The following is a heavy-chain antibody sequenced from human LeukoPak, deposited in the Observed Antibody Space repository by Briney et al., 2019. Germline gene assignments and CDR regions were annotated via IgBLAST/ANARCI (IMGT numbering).Heavy chain of an antibody. D-gene: IGHD4-17*01. CDR1: GFTFSSYW. CDR2: INSDGSST. CDR3: AGVYGVYGDYYFDY. V-gene: IGHV3-74*01. J-gene: IGHJ4*02. Sequence: GGSLRLSCAASGFTFSSYWMHWVRHVPGKGLVWVSRINSDGSSTSYAGFVKGRFNISRDNAKNTLYLQMNSLRAEDTAVYFCAGVYGVYGDYYFDYWGQGTLVTVSS.